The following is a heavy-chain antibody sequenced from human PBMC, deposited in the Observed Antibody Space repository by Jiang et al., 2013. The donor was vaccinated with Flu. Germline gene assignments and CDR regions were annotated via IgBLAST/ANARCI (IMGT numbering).Heavy chain of an antibody. V-gene: IGHV5-51*01. Sequence: GAEVKKPGESLKISCKGSGYSFTSYWIGWVRQMPGKGLEWMGIIYPGDSDTRYSPSFQGQVTISADKSISTAYLQWSSLKASDTAMYYCARHRGYYYGSGTTQGNAFDIWGQGTMVTVSS. CDR3: ARHRGYYYGSGTTQGNAFDI. CDR1: GYSFTSYW. J-gene: IGHJ3*02. D-gene: IGHD3-10*01. CDR2: IYPGDSDT.